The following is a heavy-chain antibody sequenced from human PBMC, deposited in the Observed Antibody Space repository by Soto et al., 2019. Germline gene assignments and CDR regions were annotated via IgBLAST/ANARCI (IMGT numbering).Heavy chain of an antibody. Sequence: ASVKVSCKASGYTFTSYYMHWVRQAPGQGLEWMGIINPSGGSTSYAQKFQGRVTMTRDTSTSTVYMELSSLRSEDTAVYYCARVNIPHVSPLVVMLGDFDYWGQGTLVTVSS. D-gene: IGHD3-22*01. CDR2: INPSGGST. V-gene: IGHV1-46*01. CDR1: GYTFTSYY. CDR3: ARVNIPHVSPLVVMLGDFDY. J-gene: IGHJ4*02.